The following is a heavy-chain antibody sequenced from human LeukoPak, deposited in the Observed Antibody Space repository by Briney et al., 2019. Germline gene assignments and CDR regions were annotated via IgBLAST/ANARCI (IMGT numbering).Heavy chain of an antibody. CDR3: ARDHFLYCSGGSCYRYYYYYGMDV. Sequence: PGGSLRLSCAASGFTFSNAWMSWVRQAPGKGLEWVGRIKSKTDGGTTDYAAPVKGRFTISRDDSKNTLYLQMNSLKTEDTAVYYCARDHFLYCSGGSCYRYYYYYGMDVWGQGTTVTVSS. V-gene: IGHV3-15*01. J-gene: IGHJ6*02. D-gene: IGHD2-15*01. CDR2: IKSKTDGGTT. CDR1: GFTFSNAW.